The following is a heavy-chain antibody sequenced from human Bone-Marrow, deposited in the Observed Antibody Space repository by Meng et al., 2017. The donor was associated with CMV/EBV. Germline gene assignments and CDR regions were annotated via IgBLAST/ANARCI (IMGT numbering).Heavy chain of an antibody. CDR2: IYPGDSDT. CDR3: ARRSGSSSGWYGDDY. CDR1: GSVLPRYW. D-gene: IGHD6-19*01. V-gene: IGHV5-51*01. J-gene: IGHJ4*02. Sequence: SGSVLPRYWIGWVRPMPGKGLEWMGIIYPGDSDTRYSPSFQGQVTISADKSISTAYLQWSSLKASDTAMYYCARRSGSSSGWYGDDYWGQGTLVTVSS.